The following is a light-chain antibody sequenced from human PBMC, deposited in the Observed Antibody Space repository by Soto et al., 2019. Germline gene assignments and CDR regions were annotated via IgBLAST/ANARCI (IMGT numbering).Light chain of an antibody. CDR3: QTWGTGTVV. CDR2: LNSDGSH. V-gene: IGLV4-69*01. Sequence: QLVLTQSPSASASLGASVKLTCTLSSGHSSYAIAWHQQQPEKGPRYLMKLNSDGSHSKGDGIPDRFSASTSGAERYLTISSLQSEYEADYYCQTWGTGTVVFGGGTKLTVL. J-gene: IGLJ2*01. CDR1: SGHSSYA.